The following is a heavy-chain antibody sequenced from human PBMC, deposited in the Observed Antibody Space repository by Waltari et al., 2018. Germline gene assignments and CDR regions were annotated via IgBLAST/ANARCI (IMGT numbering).Heavy chain of an antibody. J-gene: IGHJ6*02. Sequence: EVQLLESGGGLVQPGGSLRLSCAASGFTFRSYAMSWVGQAPGKGQEWVSAISGSGGSTYYADSVKGRFTISRDNSKNTLYLQMNSLRAEDTAVYYCAKGGFTFGGVIPYYYGMDVWGQGTTVTVSS. CDR2: ISGSGGST. CDR1: GFTFRSYA. CDR3: AKGGFTFGGVIPYYYGMDV. V-gene: IGHV3-23*01. D-gene: IGHD3-16*02.